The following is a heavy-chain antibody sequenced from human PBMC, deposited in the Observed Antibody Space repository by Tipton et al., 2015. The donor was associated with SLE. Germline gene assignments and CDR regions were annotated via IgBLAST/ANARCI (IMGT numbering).Heavy chain of an antibody. D-gene: IGHD3-16*01. J-gene: IGHJ3*02. V-gene: IGHV3-23*01. Sequence: SLRLSCAASGFTFSSYAMSWVRQAPGKGLEWVSAISGSGGSTYYADSVKGRFTISRDNSKNTLYLQMNSLRAEDTAVYYCAGFWGFPKYAFDIWGQGTMVTVSS. CDR3: AGFWGFPKYAFDI. CDR1: GFTFSSYA. CDR2: ISGSGGST.